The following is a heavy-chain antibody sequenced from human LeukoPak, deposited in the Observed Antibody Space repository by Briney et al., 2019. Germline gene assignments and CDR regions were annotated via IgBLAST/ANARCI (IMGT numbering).Heavy chain of an antibody. CDR2: IDIPGNT. J-gene: IGHJ5*02. V-gene: IGHV3-13*01. Sequence: GGSLRLSCAASGFTLSTYDMHWVRQPTGKGLEWVSGIDIPGNTYYPDSVKGRFTMSRESAKNSLYLQLNSLRAGDTAVYYCARAVAGTHWFDPWGQGTLVTVSS. CDR1: GFTLSTYD. D-gene: IGHD6-19*01. CDR3: ARAVAGTHWFDP.